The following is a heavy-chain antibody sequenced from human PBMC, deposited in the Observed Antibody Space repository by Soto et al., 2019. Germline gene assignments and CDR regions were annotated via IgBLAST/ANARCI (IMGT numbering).Heavy chain of an antibody. CDR3: GRGQTAIDV. Sequence: TLALACRVSGGTITRGDHFWSWVRQSPGKGLEWLGYIYYSGSTYYNPSLKGRVMMTIDTSKHQFSLNLSSVTAADTAVFYCGRGQTAIDVWGQGTKVTVYS. CDR1: GGTITRGDHF. J-gene: IGHJ6*02. V-gene: IGHV4-30-4*01. CDR2: IYYSGST. D-gene: IGHD5-18*01.